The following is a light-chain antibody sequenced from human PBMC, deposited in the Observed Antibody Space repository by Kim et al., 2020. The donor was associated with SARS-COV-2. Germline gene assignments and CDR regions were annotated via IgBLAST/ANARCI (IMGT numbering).Light chain of an antibody. Sequence: SYELTQPPSVSVSPGQTASITCSGDKLGDKYACWYQQKPGQSPVLVIYQDNKRPSGIPERFSGSNSGNTATLTISGTQAMDEADYYCQTWDSITVV. CDR2: QDN. CDR3: QTWDSITVV. V-gene: IGLV3-1*01. J-gene: IGLJ2*01. CDR1: KLGDKY.